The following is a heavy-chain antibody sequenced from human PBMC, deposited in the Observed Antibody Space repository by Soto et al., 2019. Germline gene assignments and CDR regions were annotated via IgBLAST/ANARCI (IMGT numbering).Heavy chain of an antibody. Sequence: VAVISYDGSNKYYADSVKGRFTISRDNSKNTLYLQMNSLRAEDTAVYYCARDWGAFDYWGQGTLVTVSS. J-gene: IGHJ4*02. CDR2: ISYDGSNK. V-gene: IGHV3-30-3*01. D-gene: IGHD3-16*01. CDR3: ARDWGAFDY.